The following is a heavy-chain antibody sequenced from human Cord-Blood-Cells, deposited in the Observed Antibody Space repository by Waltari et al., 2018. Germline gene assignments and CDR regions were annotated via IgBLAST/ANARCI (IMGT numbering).Heavy chain of an antibody. J-gene: IGHJ3*02. D-gene: IGHD6-19*01. CDR3: AGSSGWYAFDI. V-gene: IGHV4-4*07. CDR1: GGSISSYY. CDR2: IYTSGST. Sequence: QVQLQESGPGLVKPSETLSLTYTVSGGSISSYYWSWIRQPAGKGLEWVGRIYTSGSTNYNPSRKSRVTRSVDTSKNQFSLKLSAVTAADTAVYYCAGSSGWYAFDIWGQGTMVTVSS.